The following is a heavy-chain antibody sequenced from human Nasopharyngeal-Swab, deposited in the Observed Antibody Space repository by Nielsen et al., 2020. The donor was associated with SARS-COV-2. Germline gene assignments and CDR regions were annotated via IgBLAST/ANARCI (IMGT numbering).Heavy chain of an antibody. Sequence: RQAPGQRLEWMGWINPGNGNTKYSQEFQGRVTITRDTPASTAYMELSSLRSEDTAIYYCARDLGGYYYYMDVWGKGTTVTVSS. V-gene: IGHV1-3*01. J-gene: IGHJ6*03. D-gene: IGHD3-16*01. CDR2: INPGNGNT. CDR3: ARDLGGYYYYMDV.